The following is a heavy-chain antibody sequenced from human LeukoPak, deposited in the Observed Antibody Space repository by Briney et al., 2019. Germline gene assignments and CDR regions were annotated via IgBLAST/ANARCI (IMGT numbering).Heavy chain of an antibody. J-gene: IGHJ4*02. CDR1: GGTFSSYA. Sequence: ASVKVSCKSSGGTFSSYAISWVRQAPGQGLEWMGGIIPIFGTANYAQKFQGRVTITADESTSTAYMELSSLRSEDTAVYYCARGDSGYDFVQHFDYWGQGTLVTVSS. D-gene: IGHD5-12*01. V-gene: IGHV1-69*13. CDR3: ARGDSGYDFVQHFDY. CDR2: IIPIFGTA.